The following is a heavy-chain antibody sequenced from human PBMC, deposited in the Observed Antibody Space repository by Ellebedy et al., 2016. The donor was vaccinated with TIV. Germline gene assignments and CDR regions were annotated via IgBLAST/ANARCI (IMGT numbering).Heavy chain of an antibody. J-gene: IGHJ3*01. CDR3: ARASKWNAFDV. CDR1: GFAVNSDY. Sequence: GGSLRLSXEASGFAVNSDYMNWVRQVPGKGLEWLSVIYRGGSTYYADSVKGRFSISRDNSKNTLYLQMNSLRAEDTAVYFCARASKWNAFDVWGQGTVVTVSS. CDR2: IYRGGST. V-gene: IGHV3-53*01. D-gene: IGHD2-8*01.